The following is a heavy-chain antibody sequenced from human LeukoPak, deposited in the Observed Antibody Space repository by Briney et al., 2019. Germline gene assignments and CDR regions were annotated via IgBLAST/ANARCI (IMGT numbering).Heavy chain of an antibody. D-gene: IGHD4-17*01. V-gene: IGHV4-4*02. CDR1: GGSISSSNW. Sequence: SGTLSLTCAVSGGSISSSNWWSWVRQPPGKGLEWIGEIYHSGSTNYNPSLKSRVTISVDKSKNQFSLNLISVTAADTAVYYCARKDYGDHRGFDYWGQGTLVTVSS. CDR3: ARKDYGDHRGFDY. CDR2: IYHSGST. J-gene: IGHJ4*02.